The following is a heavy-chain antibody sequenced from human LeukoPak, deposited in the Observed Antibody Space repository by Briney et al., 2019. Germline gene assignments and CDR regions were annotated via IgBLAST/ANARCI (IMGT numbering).Heavy chain of an antibody. D-gene: IGHD3-22*01. J-gene: IGHJ4*02. CDR3: ARESWHYYDRSGSYYFEY. CDR2: IYYSGST. Sequence: PSETLSLTCTVSGGSISSYYWSWIRQPPGKGLEWIGYIYYSGSTNYNPSLQSRVTISVDTSKNQFSLKLRSVTAADTAVYYCARESWHYYDRSGSYYFEYWGQGTLVTVSS. V-gene: IGHV4-59*01. CDR1: GGSISSYY.